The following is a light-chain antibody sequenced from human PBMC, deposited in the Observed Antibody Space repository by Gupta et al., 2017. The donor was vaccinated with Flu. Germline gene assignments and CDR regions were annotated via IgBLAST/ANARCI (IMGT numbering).Light chain of an antibody. V-gene: IGKV1-5*03. CDR2: NAS. CDR1: KGISRE. J-gene: IGKJ4*01. CDR3: QQYKSYPNT. Sequence: PSTLSASIGDRVSVTCRASKGISRELGWYQHELGKAPKFLIYNASSFESGVPSRFSGSGSGTEFTLTIISLQPDDFATYYCQQYKSYPNTFGRGTKLEIK.